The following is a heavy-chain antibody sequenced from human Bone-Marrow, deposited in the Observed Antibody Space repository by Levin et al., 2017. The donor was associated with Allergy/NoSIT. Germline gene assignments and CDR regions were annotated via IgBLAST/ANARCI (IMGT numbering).Heavy chain of an antibody. D-gene: IGHD6-25*01. V-gene: IGHV1-2*06. CDR2: INPDNGGT. Sequence: GESLKISCKASGYTFNDYYIHWVRQAPGQGLEWMGRINPDNGGTTYAQKFQGRVTLTTDSSVRTAYMELTSLTSDDTALFFCARDLVGYDAFDVWGQGSMIVVSS. CDR1: GYTFNDYY. CDR3: ARDLVGYDAFDV. J-gene: IGHJ3*01.